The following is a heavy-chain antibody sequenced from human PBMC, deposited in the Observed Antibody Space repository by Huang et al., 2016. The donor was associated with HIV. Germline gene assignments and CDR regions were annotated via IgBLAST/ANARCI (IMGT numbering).Heavy chain of an antibody. Sequence: EEQLVQSGAEVKKPGESLKISCEGSGYSFAKYWIGWVRQMPGKGLEVMGIIYPDDSDTRYSPSFQGQVSISADKSISTAYLQWSSLKASDTAMYYCARLDTARNYYYYGLDVWGQGTSVIVSS. V-gene: IGHV5-51*01. CDR3: ARLDTARNYYYYGLDV. CDR1: GYSFAKYW. CDR2: IYPDDSDT. D-gene: IGHD5-18*01. J-gene: IGHJ6*02.